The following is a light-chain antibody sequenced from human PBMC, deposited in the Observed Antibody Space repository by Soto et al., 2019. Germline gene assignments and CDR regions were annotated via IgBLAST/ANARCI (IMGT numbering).Light chain of an antibody. V-gene: IGKV1D-13*01. CDR1: QGIVNA. Sequence: AIQLTQSPSSLSASVGDRVTITCRTSQGIVNALAWYQQKPGRPPKLLMYDASILQTGVPLRFSGSGSGTDFTLTITGLQPEDFATYFCQQYGNYPLTFGGGTTVEVK. CDR2: DAS. J-gene: IGKJ4*01. CDR3: QQYGNYPLT.